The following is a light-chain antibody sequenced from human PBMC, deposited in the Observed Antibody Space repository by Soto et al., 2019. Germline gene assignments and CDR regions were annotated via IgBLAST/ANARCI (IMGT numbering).Light chain of an antibody. CDR1: SSDVGNGYDS. CDR2: EVT. CDR3: SSYAGSSNSLV. J-gene: IGLJ2*01. Sequence: QSALTQPASVSGSPGQSLTISCTGTSSDVGNGYDSVSWYQQHPGKAPKLIIYEVTNRPSGVSNRFSGSKSGNTASLTVSGLQAEDEADYYCSSYAGSSNSLVFGGGTKLTVL. V-gene: IGLV2-14*01.